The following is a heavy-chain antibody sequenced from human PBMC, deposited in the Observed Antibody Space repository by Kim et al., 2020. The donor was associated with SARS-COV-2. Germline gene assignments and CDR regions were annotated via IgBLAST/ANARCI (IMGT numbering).Heavy chain of an antibody. D-gene: IGHD3-9*01. CDR2: ISAYNGDT. J-gene: IGHJ6*02. CDR3: ARSSGILSGYYIDYHYFGMDV. CDR1: GYIFTTYG. Sequence: ASVKVSCKASGYIFTTYGIGWVRQAPGQGLEWMGWISAYNGDTNYAQNLQGRLTMTTDTSTTTAYMELRSLRSDDTAVYYCARSSGILSGYYIDYHYFGMDVWGQGTTGTVSS. V-gene: IGHV1-18*04.